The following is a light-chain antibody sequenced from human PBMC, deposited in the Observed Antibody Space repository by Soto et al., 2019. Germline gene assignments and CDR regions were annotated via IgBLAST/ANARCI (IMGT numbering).Light chain of an antibody. Sequence: EIVMTQSPATLAVSPGATATLYCRASQSLGDNLAWYQQKPGQAPRLLIFRASSRAKGVPARFSASGSGTEFTLTISGLQSEDFAVYDCQQYNNWPTFGGGTKVDIK. CDR2: RAS. CDR1: QSLGDN. V-gene: IGKV3-15*01. CDR3: QQYNNWPT. J-gene: IGKJ4*01.